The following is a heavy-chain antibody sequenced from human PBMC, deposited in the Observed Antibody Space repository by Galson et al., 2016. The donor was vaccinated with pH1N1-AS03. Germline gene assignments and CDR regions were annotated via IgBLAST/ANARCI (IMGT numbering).Heavy chain of an antibody. D-gene: IGHD2-2*01. CDR1: GGTFGSYG. Sequence: SVKVSCKASGGTFGSYGISWVRQVPGQGLEWVGGIIPPSGKTDYVQRFRGRVTITADESTTTTYMELHSLTSEDTAVFYCAKSTTSNWYDFFDSWGQGSLVIVSS. V-gene: IGHV1-69*13. CDR2: IIPPSGKT. J-gene: IGHJ4*02. CDR3: AKSTTSNWYDFFDS.